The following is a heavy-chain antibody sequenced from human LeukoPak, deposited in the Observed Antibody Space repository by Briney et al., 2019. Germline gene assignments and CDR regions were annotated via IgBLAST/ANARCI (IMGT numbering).Heavy chain of an antibody. Sequence: GGSLRLSCVASGFTFHDYAMHWVRQAPGKGLEWVSGVTWSSENIGYADSVKGRFTFARDNAKNSLYLQMNSLRPENTALYYCSKYLWRHSWYYGLDVWGQGTPVTVSS. D-gene: IGHD2/OR15-2a*01. J-gene: IGHJ6*02. CDR1: GFTFHDYA. CDR2: VTWSSENI. CDR3: SKYLWRHSWYYGLDV. V-gene: IGHV3-9*01.